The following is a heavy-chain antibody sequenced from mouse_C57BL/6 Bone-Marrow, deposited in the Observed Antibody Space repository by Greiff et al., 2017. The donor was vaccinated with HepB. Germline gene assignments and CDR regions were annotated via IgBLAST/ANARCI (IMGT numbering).Heavy chain of an antibody. V-gene: IGHV1-64*01. D-gene: IGHD1-1*01. J-gene: IGHJ1*03. Sequence: QVQLKQPGAELVKPGASVKLSCKASGYTFTSYWMHWVKQRPGQGLEWIGMIHPNSGSTNYNEKFKGKATLTVDKSSSTAYMQLSSLTSEDSAVYYCAIPRWYGSRSGYFDVWGTGTTVTVSS. CDR1: GYTFTSYW. CDR3: AIPRWYGSRSGYFDV. CDR2: IHPNSGST.